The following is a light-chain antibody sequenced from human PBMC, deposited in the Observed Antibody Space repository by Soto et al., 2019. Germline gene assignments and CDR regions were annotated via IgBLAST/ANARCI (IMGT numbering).Light chain of an antibody. CDR1: QSISNH. CDR2: AAS. J-gene: IGKJ1*01. CDR3: LQHKTYPQT. Sequence: DIQMTQSPSSLSASVEDRVIITCRASQSISNHLNWYQQKPGKAPKLLIFAASSLQSGVPSRFSGSRSGPEFTLTISSLQPEDFATYFCLQHKTYPQTFGQGTKVDIK. V-gene: IGKV1-17*01.